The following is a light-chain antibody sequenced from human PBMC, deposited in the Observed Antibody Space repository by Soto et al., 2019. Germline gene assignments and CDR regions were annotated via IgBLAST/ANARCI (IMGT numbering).Light chain of an antibody. CDR2: EVS. CDR1: IRDIGAYNY. CDR3: SSYAGSNNFV. V-gene: IGLV2-14*01. J-gene: IGLJ1*01. Sequence: QSALTQPASVSGSLGQSITMSCTGSIRDIGAYNYVSWYQQHPGKAPKVMIYEVSYRPPGVSNRFSGSKSANTASLTISGLQAEDEADYYCSSYAGSNNFVFGTGTKVTVL.